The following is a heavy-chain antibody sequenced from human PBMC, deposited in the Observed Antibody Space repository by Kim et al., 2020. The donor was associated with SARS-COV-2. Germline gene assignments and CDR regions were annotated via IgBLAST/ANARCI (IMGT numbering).Heavy chain of an antibody. Sequence: KGRFPIPRDNSKNTLYLQMSSLRAEDTAVYYCVKDTYYDILTGYYNWFDPWGQGTLVTVSS. J-gene: IGHJ5*02. D-gene: IGHD3-9*01. CDR3: VKDTYYDILTGYYNWFDP. V-gene: IGHV3-64D*06.